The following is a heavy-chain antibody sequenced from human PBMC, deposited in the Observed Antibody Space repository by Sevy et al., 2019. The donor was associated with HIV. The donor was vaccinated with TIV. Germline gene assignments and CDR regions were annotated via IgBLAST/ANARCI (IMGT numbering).Heavy chain of an antibody. CDR3: AREGCTKPHDY. D-gene: IGHD2-8*01. J-gene: IGHJ4*02. CDR2: VNSDGST. Sequence: GGSLRLSCEGSGYTFSNYWMHWVRQSPGKGLEWVSRVNSDGSTAYADSVKGRFTISRDNSKSSVYLQMNNLRPEDTAVYYCAREGCTKPHDYWGQGTLVTVSS. CDR1: GYTFSNYW. V-gene: IGHV3-74*01.